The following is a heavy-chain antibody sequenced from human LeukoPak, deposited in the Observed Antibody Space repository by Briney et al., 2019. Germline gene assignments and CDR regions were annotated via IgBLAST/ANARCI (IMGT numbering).Heavy chain of an antibody. CDR3: ARRPRFDYYDSSGDLYYFDY. J-gene: IGHJ4*02. Sequence: GGSLRLSCAASGFTVSSNNMSWVRQAPGKGLEWVSVIYSGGSTYYADSVKGRFTISRDNSKNTLYLQMNSLRAEDTPVYYCARRPRFDYYDSSGDLYYFDYWGQGTLVTVSS. D-gene: IGHD3-22*01. V-gene: IGHV3-66*01. CDR2: IYSGGST. CDR1: GFTVSSNN.